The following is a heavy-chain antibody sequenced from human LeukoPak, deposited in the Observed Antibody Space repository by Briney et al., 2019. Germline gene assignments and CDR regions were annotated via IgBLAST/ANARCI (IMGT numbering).Heavy chain of an antibody. CDR1: GFTFSSYE. CDR3: AKVGARIQLWSYYFDY. J-gene: IGHJ4*02. V-gene: IGHV3-23*01. Sequence: GGSLRLSCAASGFTFSSYEMNWVRQAPGKGLEWVSAISGSGGNTYYADSVKGRFTISRDNSKNTLYLQMNSLRAEDTAVYYCAKVGARIQLWSYYFDYWGQGTLVTVSS. D-gene: IGHD5-18*01. CDR2: ISGSGGNT.